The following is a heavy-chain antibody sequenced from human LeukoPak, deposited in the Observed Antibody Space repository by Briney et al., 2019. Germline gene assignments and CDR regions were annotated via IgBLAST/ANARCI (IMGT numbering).Heavy chain of an antibody. Sequence: GRSLRLSCTASGFTFGDYAMSWFRQAPGKGLEWVGFIRSKAYGGTTEYAASVKGRFTISRDDSKSIAYLQMNSLKTEDTAVYYCARATYGSGSYTFDYWGQGTLVTVSS. V-gene: IGHV3-49*03. D-gene: IGHD3-10*01. CDR1: GFTFGDYA. J-gene: IGHJ4*02. CDR2: IRSKAYGGTT. CDR3: ARATYGSGSYTFDY.